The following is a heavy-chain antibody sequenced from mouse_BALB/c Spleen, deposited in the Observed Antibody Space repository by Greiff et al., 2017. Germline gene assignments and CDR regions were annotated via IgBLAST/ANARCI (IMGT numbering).Heavy chain of an antibody. CDR2: INPYNDGT. J-gene: IGHJ4*01. V-gene: IGHV1-14*01. CDR3: ARRGYYGFYAMDY. D-gene: IGHD1-1*01. CDR1: GYTFTSYV. Sequence: VQLKQSGPELVRPGASVKMSCKASGYTFTSYVMHWVKQKPGQGLEWIGYINPYNDGTKYNEKFKGKATLTSDKSSSTAYMELSSLTSEDSAVYYCARRGYYGFYAMDYWGQGTSVTVSS.